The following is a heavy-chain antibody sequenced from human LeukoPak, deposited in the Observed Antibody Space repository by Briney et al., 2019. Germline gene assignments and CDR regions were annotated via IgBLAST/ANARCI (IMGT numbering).Heavy chain of an antibody. CDR1: GFTFSSYG. Sequence: GGSLRLSCAASGFTFSSYGMHWVRQAPGKGLEWVAVISYDGSNKYYADSVKGRFTISRDNSKNTLYLQMNSPRAEDTAVYYCAKDRGREITFGGVIVYYFDYWGQGTLVTVSS. D-gene: IGHD3-16*02. J-gene: IGHJ4*02. CDR3: AKDRGREITFGGVIVYYFDY. V-gene: IGHV3-30*18. CDR2: ISYDGSNK.